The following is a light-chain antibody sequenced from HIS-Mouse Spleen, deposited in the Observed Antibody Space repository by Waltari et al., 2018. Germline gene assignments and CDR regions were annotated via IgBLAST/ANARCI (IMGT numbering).Light chain of an antibody. CDR2: GAS. Sequence: EIVLTQSPGTLSLSPGERATLSCRASQRVSSSYLAWYQQKPGQAPRLLIYGASSRATGIPDRFSGSGSGTDFTLTISRLEPEDFAVYYCQQYGSSPSTFGPGTKVDIK. V-gene: IGKV3-20*01. CDR1: QRVSSSY. CDR3: QQYGSSPST. J-gene: IGKJ3*01.